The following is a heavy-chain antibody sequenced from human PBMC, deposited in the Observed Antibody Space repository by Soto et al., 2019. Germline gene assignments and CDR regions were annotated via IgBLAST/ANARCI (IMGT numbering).Heavy chain of an antibody. V-gene: IGHV1-69*01. D-gene: IGHD1-26*01. CDR2: IIFVFNTS. J-gene: IGHJ3*01. CDR1: GGPFSTNA. Sequence: QVQLVQSGAGVRKPGSSVKVSCEASGGPFSTNALSWVRQAPGQGLEWIGGIIFVFNTSNYAQKFQSRVTIIADASTRTVYLELRSLTSDDAAVYDCARENGGTYNGAFDLWGQGTMVTVSS. CDR3: ARENGGTYNGAFDL.